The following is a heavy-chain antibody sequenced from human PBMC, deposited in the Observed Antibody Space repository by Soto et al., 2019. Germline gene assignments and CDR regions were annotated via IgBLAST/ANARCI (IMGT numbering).Heavy chain of an antibody. J-gene: IGHJ6*02. Sequence: GESLKISCKGSEYSFTTYWIGWVRQMPGKGLEWMGFIYPGDSDTRYSPYFQGQVTISADKSISTAYLQWSSLKASDTAMYYCARQYGRNYYYYYGMDVWGQGTTVTVSS. D-gene: IGHD4-17*01. CDR2: IYPGDSDT. V-gene: IGHV5-51*01. CDR3: ARQYGRNYYYYYGMDV. CDR1: EYSFTTYW.